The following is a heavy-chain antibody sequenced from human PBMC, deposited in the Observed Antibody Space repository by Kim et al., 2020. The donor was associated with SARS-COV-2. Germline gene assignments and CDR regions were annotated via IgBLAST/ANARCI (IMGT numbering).Heavy chain of an antibody. CDR3: AKNFRIMMFRGMDV. D-gene: IGHD3-16*01. Sequence: AAAVKGRVTISRDNSNSTLYMQVNSLRADNTAVYYCAKNFRIMMFRGMDVWGQGTTVSVSS. V-gene: IGHV3-33*06. J-gene: IGHJ6*01.